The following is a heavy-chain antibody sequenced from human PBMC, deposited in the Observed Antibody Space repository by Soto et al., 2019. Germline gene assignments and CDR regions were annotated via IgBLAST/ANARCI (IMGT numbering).Heavy chain of an antibody. CDR1: GYTFTSYG. Sequence: QVQLVQSGAEVKKPGASVKVSCKASGYTFTSYGISWVRQAPGQGLEWMGWISAYNGNTNYAQKLQGRVTMTTDTPTTTAYMELRSLRSDDTAVYYWARVEGEYDFWSGYSGYFDYWGQGTLVTVSS. D-gene: IGHD3-3*01. CDR3: ARVEGEYDFWSGYSGYFDY. CDR2: ISAYNGNT. J-gene: IGHJ4*02. V-gene: IGHV1-18*01.